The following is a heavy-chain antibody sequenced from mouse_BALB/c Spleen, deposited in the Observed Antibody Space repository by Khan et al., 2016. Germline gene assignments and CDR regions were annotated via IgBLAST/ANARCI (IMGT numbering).Heavy chain of an antibody. J-gene: IGHJ2*01. CDR1: GFTFSSYG. Sequence: EVELVESGGGLVQPGGSLKLSCAASGFTFSSYGMSWVRQTPDKRLELVATINSNGGSTYYPDSVKGRFTISRDNAKNTLYQQMSSLKSEDTAMXCCGRGGCGYHYFDYWGQGTTLTVSS. CDR2: INSNGGST. V-gene: IGHV5-6-3*01. CDR3: GRGGCGYHYFDY. D-gene: IGHD1-2*01.